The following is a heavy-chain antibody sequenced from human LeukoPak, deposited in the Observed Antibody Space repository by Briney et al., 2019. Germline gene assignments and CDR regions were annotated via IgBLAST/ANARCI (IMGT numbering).Heavy chain of an antibody. Sequence: GSLRLSCAASGFTFSSYGMHWVRQAPGKGLEWVTFIRFDASNKFYADSVKGRFSISRDNSRNTLYLQMNSLTAEDTAIYYCAKTIVLRMDNTPAALDIWGQGIMVTVSS. CDR2: IRFDASNK. CDR3: AKTIVLRMDNTPAALDI. CDR1: GFTFSSYG. D-gene: IGHD2-8*01. J-gene: IGHJ3*02. V-gene: IGHV3-30*02.